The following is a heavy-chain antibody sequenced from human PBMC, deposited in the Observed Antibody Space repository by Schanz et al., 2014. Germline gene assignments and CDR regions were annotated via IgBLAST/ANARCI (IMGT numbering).Heavy chain of an antibody. CDR1: GFIFDDYG. D-gene: IGHD2-21*01. CDR2: LYINAGST. CDR3: ARDEGRDGYNLAFDV. J-gene: IGHJ3*01. Sequence: EVLLLESGGRVERPGGSLRLSCAASGFIFDDYGMSWVRQAPGKGLEWISSLYINAGSTRYADSVKGRFFISRDSSKNTLFLQMNSLRADDTAIYFCARDEGRDGYNLAFDVWGQGTLVTVSS. V-gene: IGHV3-20*04.